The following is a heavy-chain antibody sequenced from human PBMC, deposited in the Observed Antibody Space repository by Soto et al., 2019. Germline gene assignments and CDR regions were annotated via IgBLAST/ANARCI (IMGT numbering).Heavy chain of an antibody. V-gene: IGHV1-58*01. CDR2: IVVGSGNT. J-gene: IGHJ4*02. D-gene: IGHD6-19*01. CDR1: GFTFTSSA. CDR3: AAVGVAVACTSSGAFDY. Sequence: QMQLVQSGPEVKKPGTSVKVSCKASGFTFTSSAVQWVRQARGQRREWIGWIVVGSGNTNYAQKFQERVTITRDMSTSTAYMELSSLRSEDTAVYYCAAVGVAVACTSSGAFDYWGKGTLVTVSS.